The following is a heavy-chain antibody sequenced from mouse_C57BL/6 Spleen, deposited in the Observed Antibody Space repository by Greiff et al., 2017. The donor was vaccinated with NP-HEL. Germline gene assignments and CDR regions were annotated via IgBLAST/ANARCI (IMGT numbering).Heavy chain of an antibody. CDR2: ISYDGSN. CDR1: GYSITSGYY. J-gene: IGHJ2*01. Sequence: VQLKESGPGLVKPSQSLSLTCSVTGYSITSGYYWNWIRQFPGNKLEWMGYISYDGSNNYNPSLKNRISITRDTSKNQFFLKLNSVTTEDTATYYCARVDGYYAPYFDYWGQGTTLTVSS. V-gene: IGHV3-6*01. D-gene: IGHD2-3*01. CDR3: ARVDGYYAPYFDY.